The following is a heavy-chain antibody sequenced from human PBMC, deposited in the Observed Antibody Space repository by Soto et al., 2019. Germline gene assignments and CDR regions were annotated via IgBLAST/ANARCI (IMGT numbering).Heavy chain of an antibody. CDR3: ARDWNGMDG. CDR1: GFTFSSYG. Sequence: QVQLVESGGGVVQPGRSLRLSCVASGFTFSSYGIHWVRQAPGKGLEWVAVIWYDGSNKYYADSVKGRFSISRDNSKNTVHLQMNSLTAEDTAEYHCARDWNGMDGWGQGTTVTVSS. CDR2: IWYDGSNK. J-gene: IGHJ6*02. V-gene: IGHV3-33*01. D-gene: IGHD3-3*01.